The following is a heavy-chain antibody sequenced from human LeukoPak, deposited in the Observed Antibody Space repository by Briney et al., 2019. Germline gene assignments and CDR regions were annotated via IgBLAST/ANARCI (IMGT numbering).Heavy chain of an antibody. Sequence: GGSLRLSCAASGFTFSSYGMHWVRQAPGKGLEWVAVISYDGSNKYYADSVKGRFTISRDNSKNTLYLQMNSLRAEDTAVYYCARVQGHPPNGLDIWGQGTMVTVSS. CDR3: ARVQGHPPNGLDI. CDR2: ISYDGSNK. J-gene: IGHJ3*02. V-gene: IGHV3-30*03. CDR1: GFTFSSYG. D-gene: IGHD2-8*01.